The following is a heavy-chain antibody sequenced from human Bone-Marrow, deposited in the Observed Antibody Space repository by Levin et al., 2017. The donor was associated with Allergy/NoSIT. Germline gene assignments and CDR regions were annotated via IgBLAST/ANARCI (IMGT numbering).Heavy chain of an antibody. J-gene: IGHJ4*02. CDR3: VKGGGSFDY. CDR1: GFTFNKSW. D-gene: IGHD1-14*01. CDR2: IKPDGSEK. Sequence: GGSLRLSCAASGFTFNKSWMSWVRQAPGKGLAWLANIKPDGSEKNYVDSVKGRFTIYRDNTENSLYLQMDSLRAEDTAVYYCVKGGGSFDYWGQGTLVTVSS. V-gene: IGHV3-7*01.